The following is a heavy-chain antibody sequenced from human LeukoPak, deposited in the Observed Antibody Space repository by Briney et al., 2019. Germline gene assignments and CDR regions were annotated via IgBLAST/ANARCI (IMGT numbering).Heavy chain of an antibody. CDR2: ISSSSSYI. CDR3: ARVNRIAAAGTGYYYGMDV. V-gene: IGHV3-21*01. D-gene: IGHD6-13*01. Sequence: PGGSLRLSCAASGFTFSSYSMNWVRQAPGKGLEWVSSISSSSSYIYYADSVKGRFTISRDNANNSLYLQMNTLRAEDTAVYYCARVNRIAAAGTGYYYGMDVWGQGTTVTVSS. J-gene: IGHJ6*02. CDR1: GFTFSSYS.